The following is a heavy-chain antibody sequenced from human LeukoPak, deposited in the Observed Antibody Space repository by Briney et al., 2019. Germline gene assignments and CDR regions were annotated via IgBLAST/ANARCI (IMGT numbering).Heavy chain of an antibody. Sequence: PGGSLRLSCAASGFTFSSYAMSWVRQAPGKGLEWVSAISGSGGSTYYADSVKGRFTISRDNSKNTLYLQMNSLRAEDTAVYYCAKDLRDVAAAGPERLYGYWGQGTLVTVSS. CDR3: AKDLRDVAAAGPERLYGY. CDR1: GFTFSSYA. V-gene: IGHV3-23*01. D-gene: IGHD6-13*01. J-gene: IGHJ4*02. CDR2: ISGSGGST.